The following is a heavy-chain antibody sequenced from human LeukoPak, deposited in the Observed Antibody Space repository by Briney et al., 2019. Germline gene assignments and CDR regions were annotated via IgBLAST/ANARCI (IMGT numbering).Heavy chain of an antibody. V-gene: IGHV3-23*01. J-gene: IGHJ6*02. Sequence: GGSLRLSCAASGFTFSTYAVNWVRQAPGKGLEWVSAITGSGGATYYADSVKGRSTIARDNSKNTLYLQMSSLRAEDTAVYYCARDDYGMDVWGQGTTVTVSS. CDR3: ARDDYGMDV. CDR2: ITGSGGAT. CDR1: GFTFSTYA.